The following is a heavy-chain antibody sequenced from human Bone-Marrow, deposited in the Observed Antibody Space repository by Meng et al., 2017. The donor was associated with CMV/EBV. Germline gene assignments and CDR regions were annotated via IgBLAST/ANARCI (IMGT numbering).Heavy chain of an antibody. CDR1: GFTFSDYY. Sequence: GESLKISCAASGFTFSDYYMSWIRQAPGKGLEWVSYISSSGSTIYYADSVKGRFTISRDNAKNSLYLQMNSLRAEDTAVYYFARDTWSGYLPAPCYDYGLDVWGQGTTVTVSS. J-gene: IGHJ6*02. D-gene: IGHD3-3*01. CDR3: ARDTWSGYLPAPCYDYGLDV. CDR2: ISSSGSTI. V-gene: IGHV3-11*01.